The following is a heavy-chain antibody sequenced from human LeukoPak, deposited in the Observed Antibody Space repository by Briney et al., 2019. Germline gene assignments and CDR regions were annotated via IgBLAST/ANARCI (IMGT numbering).Heavy chain of an antibody. CDR2: IDPGDSYT. Sequence: GEYRGISCKGSGYSFTSYWISWVRLLPGEGLQWMGTIDPGDSYTNYSPSFQGHVTISVDRSITTAYLQWSSLKASDTAIYYCARRRADSSGYFYGGLDPWGQGTLATVSS. CDR3: ARRRADSSGYFYGGLDP. D-gene: IGHD3-22*01. J-gene: IGHJ5*02. V-gene: IGHV5-10-1*01. CDR1: GYSFTSYW.